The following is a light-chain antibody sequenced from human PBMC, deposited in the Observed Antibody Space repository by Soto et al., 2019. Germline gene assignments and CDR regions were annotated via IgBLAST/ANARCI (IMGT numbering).Light chain of an antibody. J-gene: IGKJ1*01. CDR1: QSVSSTY. Sequence: EIVLTQSPGTLSLSPGERVTLSCRASQSVSSTYLAWYQQKPGQAPRLLIYGASSRATGIPDRFSGSGSGTDFTLTISRLEPDDVSVYYCQQYGSSPWTFGQGTKIEI. V-gene: IGKV3-20*01. CDR3: QQYGSSPWT. CDR2: GAS.